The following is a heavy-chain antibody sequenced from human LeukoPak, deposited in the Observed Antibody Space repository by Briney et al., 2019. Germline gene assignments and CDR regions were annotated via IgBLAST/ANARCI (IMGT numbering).Heavy chain of an antibody. J-gene: IGHJ6*03. CDR2: ISYDGSNK. D-gene: IGHD3-10*01. Sequence: PGGSLRLSCAASGFTFSTYGMHWVRQAPGKGLEWVAVISYDGSNKYYADSVKGRFTISRDNSKNTLYLQMNSLRAEDTAVYYCAKAYDSGAYYYYYYYMDVWGKGTTVTVSS. CDR1: GFTFSTYG. V-gene: IGHV3-30*18. CDR3: AKAYDSGAYYYYYYYMDV.